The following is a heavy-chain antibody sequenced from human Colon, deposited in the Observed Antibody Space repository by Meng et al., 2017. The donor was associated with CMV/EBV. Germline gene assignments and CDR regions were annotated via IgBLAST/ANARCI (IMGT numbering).Heavy chain of an antibody. CDR1: GFTFSNHA. CDR3: AKGAAFGVTVPDY. D-gene: IGHD3-3*01. J-gene: IGHJ4*02. Sequence: GGSLRLSCAASGFTFSNHAMSWVRQVPGKGLEWVSGISNSGDTTYSPDSVKGRFTIARDNSKNILYLQMNRLRAEDTAVYYCAKGAAFGVTVPDYWGLGTLVTVSS. V-gene: IGHV3-23*01. CDR2: ISNSGDTT.